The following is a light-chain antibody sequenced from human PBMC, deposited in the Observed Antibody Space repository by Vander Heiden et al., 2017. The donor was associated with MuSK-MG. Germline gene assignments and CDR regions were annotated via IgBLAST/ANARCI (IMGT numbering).Light chain of an antibody. Sequence: QSALTQPPSASGSIGQSVSISCTGTSGDVGGYNHVSWYQQYPGKVPKLMIYEVDKRPSGVPDRFSGSKSGNTASLTVSGLQAEDEADYYCCSYGGSSSFWVFGGGTKLTAL. CDR2: EVD. J-gene: IGLJ3*02. V-gene: IGLV2-8*01. CDR1: SGDVGGYNH. CDR3: CSYGGSSSFWV.